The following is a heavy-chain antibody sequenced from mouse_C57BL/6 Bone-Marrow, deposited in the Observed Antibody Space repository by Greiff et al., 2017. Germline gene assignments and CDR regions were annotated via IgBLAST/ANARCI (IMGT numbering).Heavy chain of an antibody. Sequence: EVMLVESGGDLVKPGGSLKLSCAASGFTFSSYGMSWVRQTPDKRLEWVATISSGGSYTYYPDSVKGRFTISRDNAKNTLYLQMSSLMSEDTAMYYCARLRGSSFDFWGQGPTLTVSS. J-gene: IGHJ2*01. V-gene: IGHV5-6*01. CDR3: ARLRGSSFDF. D-gene: IGHD1-1*01. CDR2: ISSGGSYT. CDR1: GFTFSSYG.